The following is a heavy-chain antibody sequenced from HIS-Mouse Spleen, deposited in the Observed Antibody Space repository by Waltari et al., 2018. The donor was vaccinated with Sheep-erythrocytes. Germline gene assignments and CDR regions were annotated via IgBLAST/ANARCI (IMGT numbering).Heavy chain of an antibody. V-gene: IGHV3-21*01. CDR2: ISSSSSYI. CDR3: ARASIFGVVRGFDY. Sequence: EVQLVESGGGLVKPGGSLRLSCAASGFTFSIYRMNWVRQAPGKGLEWVSSISSSSSYIYYADSVKGRFTISRDNAKNSLYLQMNSLRAEDTAVYYCARASIFGVVRGFDYWGQGTLVTVSS. J-gene: IGHJ4*02. CDR1: GFTFSIYR. D-gene: IGHD3-3*01.